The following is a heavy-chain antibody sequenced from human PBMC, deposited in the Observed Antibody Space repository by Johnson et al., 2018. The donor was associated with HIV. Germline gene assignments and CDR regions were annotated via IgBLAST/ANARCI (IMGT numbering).Heavy chain of an antibody. CDR3: TTEVMEWELKLGWTRGFEI. CDR1: GFTVSSNF. Sequence: VQLVESGGGLIQPGGSLRLSCAASGFTVSSNFMSWVRQAPGKGLEWVSVIYSGGSTYYADSVKGRFTISRDNSKNTLYLQMNSLRAEDTAMYYCTTEVMEWELKLGWTRGFEIWGQGTMVTVSS. J-gene: IGHJ3*02. D-gene: IGHD1-26*01. V-gene: IGHV3-53*01. CDR2: IYSGGST.